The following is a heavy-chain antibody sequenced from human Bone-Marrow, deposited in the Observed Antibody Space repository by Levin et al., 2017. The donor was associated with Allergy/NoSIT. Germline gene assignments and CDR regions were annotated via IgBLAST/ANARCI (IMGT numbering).Heavy chain of an antibody. Sequence: ASVKVSCKASGYPFTKDFMHWVRQAPGQGLEWMGVINPNGGNTSYPQKFQGRVTMTGDTSTVYMELRSLRSEDTAVYYCAKETILGGVNSYTGMDVWGQGTTVIVSS. CDR3: AKETILGGVNSYTGMDV. CDR1: GYPFTKDF. CDR2: INPNGGNT. V-gene: IGHV1-46*01. J-gene: IGHJ6*02. D-gene: IGHD3-3*02.